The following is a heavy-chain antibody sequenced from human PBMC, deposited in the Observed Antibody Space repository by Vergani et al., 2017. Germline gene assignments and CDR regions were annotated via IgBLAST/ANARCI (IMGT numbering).Heavy chain of an antibody. CDR1: GFTFSSYG. V-gene: IGHV3-33*06. CDR3: AKERDYYDSSCDY. D-gene: IGHD3-22*01. J-gene: IGHJ4*02. Sequence: QVQLVESGGGVVQPGRSLRLSCAASGFTFSSYGMHWVRQAPGKGLEWVAVIWYDGSNKYYADSVKGRFTISRDNSKNTLYLQMNSLRAEDTAVYYCAKERDYYDSSCDYWGQGTLVTVSS. CDR2: IWYDGSNK.